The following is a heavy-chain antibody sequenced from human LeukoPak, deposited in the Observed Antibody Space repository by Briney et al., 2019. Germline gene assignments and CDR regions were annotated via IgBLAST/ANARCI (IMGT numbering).Heavy chain of an antibody. D-gene: IGHD3-16*01. Sequence: GGSLRLSCAASGFTFSSYGMHWVRQAPGKGLEWVAIIWYDGSNTYYADSVKGRFTISRDNSKNTLYLQMNSLRAEDTAVYYCAPDHGGYWGQGTLVTVTS. CDR3: APDHGGY. CDR2: IWYDGSNT. CDR1: GFTFSSYG. V-gene: IGHV3-33*01. J-gene: IGHJ4*02.